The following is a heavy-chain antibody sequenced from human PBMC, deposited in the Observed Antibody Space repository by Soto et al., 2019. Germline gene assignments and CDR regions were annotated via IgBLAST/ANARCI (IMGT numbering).Heavy chain of an antibody. J-gene: IGHJ5*02. CDR2: MHHGGNP. D-gene: IGHD3-10*01. V-gene: IGHV4-4*02. CDR1: GDSITNNNW. CDR3: ARTSGGTYSFDP. Sequence: QVQLQESGPGLVKPSGTLSLTCAVSGDSITNNNWWTWLRQSPGKGLEWIGEMHHGGNPDYNPSLRSRVNISVDKSKNQFSLHLSSVTAADSAVYYCARTSGGTYSFDPWGQGTLVTVSS.